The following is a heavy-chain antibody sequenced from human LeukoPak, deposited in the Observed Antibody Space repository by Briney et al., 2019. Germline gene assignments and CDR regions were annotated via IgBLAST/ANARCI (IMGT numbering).Heavy chain of an antibody. V-gene: IGHV3-21*01. CDR3: ARCSGVFGSSDY. CDR1: GFTFSSYW. Sequence: GGSLRLSCAASGFTFSSYWMHWVRQVPGKGLVWVSTISSGTGSYIYYADSVRGRFTISRDNAKNSLYLQMNSLRAEDTAVYYCARCSGVFGSSDYWGQGTLVSVSS. CDR2: ISSGTGSYI. D-gene: IGHD6-6*01. J-gene: IGHJ4*02.